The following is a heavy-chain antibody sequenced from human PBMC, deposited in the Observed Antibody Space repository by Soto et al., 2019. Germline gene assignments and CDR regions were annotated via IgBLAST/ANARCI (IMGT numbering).Heavy chain of an antibody. CDR1: GGSISSGDYY. CDR2: IYYSGST. J-gene: IGHJ3*02. D-gene: IGHD3-10*01. Sequence: LTCTVSGGSISSGDYYWSWIRQPPGKGLESIGYIYYSGSTYYNPSLKSRLTISIDTSKNQFSLKLNSVTAADTAVYYCARVGSRNAFDIWGQGTMVTVS. CDR3: ARVGSRNAFDI. V-gene: IGHV4-30-4*01.